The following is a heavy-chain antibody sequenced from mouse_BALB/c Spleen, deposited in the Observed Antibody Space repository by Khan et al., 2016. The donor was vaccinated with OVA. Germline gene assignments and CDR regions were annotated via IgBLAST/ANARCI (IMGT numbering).Heavy chain of an antibody. J-gene: IGHJ3*01. V-gene: IGHV1S81*02. CDR3: TRGGYGGFAY. CDR1: GYTFNSYY. Sequence: QVQLQQSGAELVKPGASVKLSCQASGYTFNSYYMYWVKQRPGQGLEWIGEINPSNGGTNFNEKFKSKATLTVEKSSSTAYMQLSSRTAEDSAVYYGTRGGYGGFAYWGQGTLVTVSA. D-gene: IGHD1-2*01. CDR2: INPSNGGT.